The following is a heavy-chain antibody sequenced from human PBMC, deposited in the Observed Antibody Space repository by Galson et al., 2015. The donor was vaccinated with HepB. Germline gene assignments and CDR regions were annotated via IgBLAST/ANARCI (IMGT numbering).Heavy chain of an antibody. Sequence: SLRLSCAASGFTFSSYWMNWLRQAPGKGLEWVANIKNDGNTKYYLDSVKGRFTISRDNSKNTLYLQMNSLRAEDTAIYYCAKDHLPGNGIYDDFDIWGQGTVVTVSS. CDR2: IKNDGNTK. V-gene: IGHV3-7*03. CDR3: AKDHLPGNGIYDDFDI. J-gene: IGHJ3*02. D-gene: IGHD1-1*01. CDR1: GFTFSSYW.